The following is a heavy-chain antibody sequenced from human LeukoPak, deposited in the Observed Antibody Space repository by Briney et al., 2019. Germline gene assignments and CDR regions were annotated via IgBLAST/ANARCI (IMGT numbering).Heavy chain of an antibody. D-gene: IGHD1-26*01. V-gene: IGHV3-30-3*01. CDR3: AKAHSLGWFDP. Sequence: GRSLRLSCAASGFTFSSYAMHWVRQAPGKGLEWVAVISYDGSNKYYADSVKGRFTISRDNAKNSLYLQMNSLRAEDTALYYCAKAHSLGWFDPWGQGTLVTVSS. J-gene: IGHJ5*02. CDR1: GFTFSSYA. CDR2: ISYDGSNK.